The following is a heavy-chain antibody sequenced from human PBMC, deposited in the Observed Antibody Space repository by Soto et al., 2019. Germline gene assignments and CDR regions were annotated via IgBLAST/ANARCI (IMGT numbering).Heavy chain of an antibody. Sequence: GSLRLSCEVSGFTVNSNYMTWVRQAPGKGLEWVSGIYSAGGTYYADSVKGRFTISRDNSKNMIYLQMNNVRPEDTAVYYCARGRYCRGSTCRFGPWGQGTLVTVSS. J-gene: IGHJ5*02. CDR3: ARGRYCRGSTCRFGP. V-gene: IGHV3-53*01. CDR2: IYSAGGT. CDR1: GFTVNSNY. D-gene: IGHD2-15*01.